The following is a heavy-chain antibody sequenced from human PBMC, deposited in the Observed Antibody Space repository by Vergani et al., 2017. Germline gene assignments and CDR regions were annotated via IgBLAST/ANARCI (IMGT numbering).Heavy chain of an antibody. V-gene: IGHV4-59*01. Sequence: QVQLQESGPGLVKPSETLSLTCTVSGGSISSYYWSWIRQPPGKGLEWIGYIYYSGSTNYNPSLKSRVTISVDTSKNQFSLKLSSVTAADTAVYYCARRVGDYFDYWGQGTLVTVSS. CDR1: GGSISSYY. D-gene: IGHD5/OR15-5a*01. CDR2: IYYSGST. CDR3: ARRVGDYFDY. J-gene: IGHJ4*02.